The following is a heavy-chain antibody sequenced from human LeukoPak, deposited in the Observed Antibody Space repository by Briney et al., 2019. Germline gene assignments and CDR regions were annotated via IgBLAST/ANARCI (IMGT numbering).Heavy chain of an antibody. CDR2: IFGSGDNT. Sequence: GGSLRLSCAASGFTFSSYAMSWVRQAPGKGLEWVSTIFGSGDNTYYADSVKGRFTISRDNAKNSLYLQMNSLRAEDTAVYYCARVGPICSGGSCYFFYYYGMDVWGQGTTVTVSS. CDR1: GFTFSSYA. V-gene: IGHV3-23*01. J-gene: IGHJ6*02. CDR3: ARVGPICSGGSCYFFYYYGMDV. D-gene: IGHD2-15*01.